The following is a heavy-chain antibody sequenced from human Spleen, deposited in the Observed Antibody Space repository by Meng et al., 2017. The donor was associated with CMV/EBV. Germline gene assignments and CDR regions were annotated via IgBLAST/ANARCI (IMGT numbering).Heavy chain of an antibody. CDR3: VRGVTGYSSNWHDY. D-gene: IGHD6-13*01. Sequence: DSVSSKSATWKWIRQSPSRGLEWLGRTYYRSKWYNDYAVSVKSRITIKPDTSKNQFSLQLNSVTPEDTAVYYCVRGVTGYSSNWHDYWGQGTLVTVSS. V-gene: IGHV6-1*01. J-gene: IGHJ4*02. CDR1: DSVSSKSAT. CDR2: TYYRSKWYN.